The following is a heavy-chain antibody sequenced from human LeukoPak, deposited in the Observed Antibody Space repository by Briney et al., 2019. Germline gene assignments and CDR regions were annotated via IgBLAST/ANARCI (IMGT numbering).Heavy chain of an antibody. Sequence: SETLSLTCTVSGGSISSSSYYWGWIRQPPGKGLEWIGSIYYSGSTYYNPSLNSRVTISVDTSKNQFSLKLSSVTAADTAVYYCARVVVAEYYYYYYMDVWGKGTTVTVSS. V-gene: IGHV4-39*01. CDR2: IYYSGST. CDR1: GGSISSSSYY. D-gene: IGHD2-15*01. CDR3: ARVVVAEYYYYYYMDV. J-gene: IGHJ6*03.